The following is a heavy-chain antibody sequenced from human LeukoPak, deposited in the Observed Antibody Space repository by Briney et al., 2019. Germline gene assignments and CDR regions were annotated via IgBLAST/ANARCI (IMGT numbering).Heavy chain of an antibody. CDR2: INHAGTT. CDR1: GESFSDYY. D-gene: IGHD3-22*01. J-gene: IGHJ4*02. Sequence: SGTLSLTCAVYGESFSDYYWSWIRQPPGKGLEWIGEINHAGTTNYNPSLKSRVTISVGTSKNQFSLKLSSVTAADTAVYYCARRTRSYDSSGYSDYWGQGTLVTVSS. V-gene: IGHV4-34*01. CDR3: ARRTRSYDSSGYSDY.